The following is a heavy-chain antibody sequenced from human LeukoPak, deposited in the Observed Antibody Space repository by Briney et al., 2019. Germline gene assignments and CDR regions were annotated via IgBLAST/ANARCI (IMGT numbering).Heavy chain of an antibody. CDR1: GGTFSSYS. CDR3: ARDMGWGYSSSSFSALPLDY. D-gene: IGHD6-6*01. Sequence: PGGSLRLSCAASGGTFSSYSTNAGREAPGEGLEWVSSIIISSSYIYYADSVKGRFTISRDNAKNSLYLQMNSLRAEDTAVYYCARDMGWGYSSSSFSALPLDYWGQGTLVTVSS. J-gene: IGHJ4*02. CDR2: IIISSSYI. V-gene: IGHV3-21*01.